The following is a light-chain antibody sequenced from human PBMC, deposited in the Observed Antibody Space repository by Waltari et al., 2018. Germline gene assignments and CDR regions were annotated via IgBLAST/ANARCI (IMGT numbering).Light chain of an antibody. CDR2: EDN. V-gene: IGLV3-10*01. CDR3: YSTDNSGHGV. Sequence: SYELTQPPSVSMSPGQTARITSFGEALPKKFASWFQQKSGQAPVLVMYEDNKRPSGIPHKFSGSSSGTVATLTISGAQLEDEADYYCYSTDNSGHGVFGGETKVTVL. J-gene: IGLJ3*02. CDR1: ALPKKF.